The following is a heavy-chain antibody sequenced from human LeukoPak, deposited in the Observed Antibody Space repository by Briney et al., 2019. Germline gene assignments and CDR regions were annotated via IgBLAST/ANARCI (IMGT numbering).Heavy chain of an antibody. Sequence: GGSLRLSCAVYGFTFSSYSMNWVRQAPGKGLEWVSSISSSSSYIYYADSVKGPFTISRDNAKNSLYLQMSNLRAWSTAVYYLARDPSPEAGAGTSGDDDRGHGTLVTVSS. CDR3: ARDPSPEAGAGTSGDDD. V-gene: IGHV3-21*01. D-gene: IGHD6-19*01. CDR2: ISSSSSYI. J-gene: IGHJ4*01. CDR1: GFTFSSYS.